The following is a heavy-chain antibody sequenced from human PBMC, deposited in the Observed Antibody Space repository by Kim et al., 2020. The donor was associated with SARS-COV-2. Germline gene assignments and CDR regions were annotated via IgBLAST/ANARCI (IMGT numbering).Heavy chain of an antibody. Sequence: ASVKVSCKASGYTFTSYGISWVRQAPGQGLEWMGWISAYNGNTNYAQKLQGRVTMTTDTSTSTAYMELRSLRSNDTAVYYCARTYYYDSSGYRHFDYWGQGTLVTVSS. CDR2: ISAYNGNT. J-gene: IGHJ4*02. D-gene: IGHD3-22*01. CDR3: ARTYYYDSSGYRHFDY. V-gene: IGHV1-18*01. CDR1: GYTFTSYG.